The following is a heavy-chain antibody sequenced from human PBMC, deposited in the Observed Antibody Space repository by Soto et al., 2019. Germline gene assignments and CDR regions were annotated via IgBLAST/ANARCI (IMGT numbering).Heavy chain of an antibody. D-gene: IGHD1-26*01. CDR2: INPSGGST. CDR3: ARVSTRSPGAATSGYSDY. Sequence: ASVKVSCKASGYTFTSYYMHWVRQAPGQGLEWMGIINPSGGSTSYAQKFQGRVTMTRDTSTSTVYMELSSLRSEDTAVYYCARVSTRSPGAATSGYSDYWGQGTLVTVSS. V-gene: IGHV1-46*03. CDR1: GYTFTSYY. J-gene: IGHJ4*02.